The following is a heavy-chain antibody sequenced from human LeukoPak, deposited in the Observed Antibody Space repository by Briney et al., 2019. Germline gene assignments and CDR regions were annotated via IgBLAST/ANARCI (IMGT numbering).Heavy chain of an antibody. V-gene: IGHV3-21*01. CDR1: GFTFSTYS. D-gene: IGHD1-26*01. Sequence: GGSLRLSCAASGFTFSTYSMNWVRQAPGKGLEWVSTITSHNNIYYADSVKGRFTISRDNAENSLYLQMNSLRAEDTAVHYCARERGPHRWELHIWGQGTMVTVSS. CDR2: ITSHNNI. J-gene: IGHJ3*02. CDR3: ARERGPHRWELHI.